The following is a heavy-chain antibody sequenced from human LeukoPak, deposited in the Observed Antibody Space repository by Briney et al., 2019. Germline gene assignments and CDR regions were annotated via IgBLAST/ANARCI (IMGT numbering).Heavy chain of an antibody. Sequence: ASVKVSCKASGYTFTGYYMHWVRQAPGQGLEWMGRINPNSGGTNYAQKFQGRVTMTRDTSVSTAYMELSRLRSDDTAVYYCAREMWYDSSGYYYGYWGQGTLVTVSS. J-gene: IGHJ4*02. CDR1: GYTFTGYY. V-gene: IGHV1-2*06. D-gene: IGHD3-22*01. CDR2: INPNSGGT. CDR3: AREMWYDSSGYYYGY.